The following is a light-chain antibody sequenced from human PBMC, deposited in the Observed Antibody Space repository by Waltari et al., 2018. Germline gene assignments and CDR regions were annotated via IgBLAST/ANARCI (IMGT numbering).Light chain of an antibody. CDR3: QQSYSNPPWT. Sequence: EIQMTQSPSSLSASIGDRVTITCRARETVKSDLNWFQQKAGKAPSLLIYGATTLESGVPSRFSGSGSGTEFTLTISSLQPEDFATYICQQSYSNPPWTFGQGTKVEVK. CDR1: ETVKSD. J-gene: IGKJ1*01. CDR2: GAT. V-gene: IGKV1-39*01.